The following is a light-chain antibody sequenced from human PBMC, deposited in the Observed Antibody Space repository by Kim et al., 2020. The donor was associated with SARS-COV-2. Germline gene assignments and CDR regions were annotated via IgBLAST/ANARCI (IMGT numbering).Light chain of an antibody. Sequence: SVGDRVTITCRASQTISRWLAWYQQKPGKAPKLLIYDACSLESGLPSRFSGTGSGSGTDFTLTISSLQPDDFATYYCQHYYSYPFTFGQGTKLEI. CDR1: QTISRW. V-gene: IGKV1-5*01. CDR3: QHYYSYPFT. CDR2: DAC. J-gene: IGKJ2*01.